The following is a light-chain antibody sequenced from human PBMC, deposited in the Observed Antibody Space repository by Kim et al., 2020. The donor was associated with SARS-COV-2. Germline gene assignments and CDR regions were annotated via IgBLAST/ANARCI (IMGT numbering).Light chain of an antibody. Sequence: IVLTQSPGPLSLSQGERATLSCRASQSVRNNYLTWYQHKPGQPPRLLIYGASSRAAGIPDRFSGSGSGTDFTLTISRLEPEDFAVYYCLHFGGSPIHTFGQGTKLEI. V-gene: IGKV3-20*01. CDR3: LHFGGSPIHT. CDR1: QSVRNNY. CDR2: GAS. J-gene: IGKJ2*01.